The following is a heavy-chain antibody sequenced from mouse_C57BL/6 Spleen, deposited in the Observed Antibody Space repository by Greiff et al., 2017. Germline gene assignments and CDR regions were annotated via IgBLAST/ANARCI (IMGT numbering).Heavy chain of an antibody. J-gene: IGHJ4*01. CDR1: GFTFTDYY. D-gene: IGHD1-3*01. Sequence: EVMLVESGGGLVQPGGSLSLSCAASGFTFTDYYMSWVRQPPGKALEWLGFIRNKANGYTTEYSASVKGRFTISRDNSQIILYLHMNALSAEDSATYYCARQWGGYAVDYWGQGTSVTVSS. V-gene: IGHV7-3*01. CDR2: IRNKANGYTT. CDR3: ARQWGGYAVDY.